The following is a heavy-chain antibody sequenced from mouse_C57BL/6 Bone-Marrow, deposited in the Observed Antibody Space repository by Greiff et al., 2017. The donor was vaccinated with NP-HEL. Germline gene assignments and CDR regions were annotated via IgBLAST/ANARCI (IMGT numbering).Heavy chain of an antibody. D-gene: IGHD1-1*01. CDR1: GYTFTSYW. CDR3: ARCPLLRLYYFDY. J-gene: IGHJ2*01. V-gene: IGHV1-72*01. CDR2: IDPNSGGT. Sequence: VQLQQSGAELVKPGASVKLSCKASGYTFTSYWMHWVKQRPGRGLEWIGRIDPNSGGTKYNEKFKSKATLTVDKPSSTAYMQLSSLTSEDSAVYYCARCPLLRLYYFDYWGQGTTLTVSS.